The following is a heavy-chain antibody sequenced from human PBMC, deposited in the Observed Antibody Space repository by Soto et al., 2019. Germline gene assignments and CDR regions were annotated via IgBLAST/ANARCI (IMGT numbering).Heavy chain of an antibody. V-gene: IGHV3-30*18. D-gene: IGHD6-6*01. Sequence: GGSLRLSCAASGFTFSSYGMHGVRQSPGKGLEWVAVISYDGSNKYYADSVKGRFTISRDNSKNTLYLQMNSLRAEDTAVYYCAKEYSSSSRVPYYFDYWGQGTLVTVSS. CDR3: AKEYSSSSRVPYYFDY. J-gene: IGHJ4*02. CDR2: ISYDGSNK. CDR1: GFTFSSYG.